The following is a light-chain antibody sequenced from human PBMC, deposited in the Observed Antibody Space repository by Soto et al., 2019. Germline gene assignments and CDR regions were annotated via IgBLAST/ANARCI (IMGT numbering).Light chain of an antibody. J-gene: IGLJ3*02. CDR3: CSYARGSTLV. V-gene: IGLV2-14*01. CDR1: SSDVGGYNY. Sequence: QSALTQPASVSGSPGQSITISCTGTSSDVGGYNYVSWYQHHPGKAPKLMIYEVSNRPSGVSNRFSGSKSGNTASLTISGLQAEDEADYFCCSYARGSTLVFGGGTKLTVL. CDR2: EVS.